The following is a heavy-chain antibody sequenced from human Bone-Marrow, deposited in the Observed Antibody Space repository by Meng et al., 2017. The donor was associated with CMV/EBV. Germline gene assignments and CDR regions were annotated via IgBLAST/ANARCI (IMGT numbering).Heavy chain of an antibody. J-gene: IGHJ1*01. CDR2: IKQDGSEK. CDR1: GFIFNNYW. CDR3: ARICVTGRACYPLDH. Sequence: GESLKISCATSGFIFNNYWMSWVRQAPGKGLEWVANIKQDGSEKHYVDSVKGRFTISRDNAKNSLHLQVNSLRVEDTAVYYCARICVTGRACYPLDHWGQGTLVTFSS. V-gene: IGHV3-7*01. D-gene: IGHD2-15*01.